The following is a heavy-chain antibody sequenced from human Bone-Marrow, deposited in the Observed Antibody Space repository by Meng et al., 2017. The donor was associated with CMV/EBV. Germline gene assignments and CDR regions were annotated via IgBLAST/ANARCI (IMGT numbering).Heavy chain of an antibody. CDR3: AHTPYSSSWWYFDY. J-gene: IGHJ4*02. Sequence: SDPTLVKPTQTLTLTCTFSGFSLSTSGVGVGWIRQPPGKALEWLALIYWNDDKRYSPSLKSRLTITKDTSKNQVVLTMTNMDPVDTATYYCAHTPYSSSWWYFDYWGQGTLVTVSS. CDR2: IYWNDDK. CDR1: GFSLSTSGVG. D-gene: IGHD6-13*01. V-gene: IGHV2-5*01.